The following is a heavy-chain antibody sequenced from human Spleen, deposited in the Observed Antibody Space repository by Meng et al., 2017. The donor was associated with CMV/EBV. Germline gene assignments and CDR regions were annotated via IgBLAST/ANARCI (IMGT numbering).Heavy chain of an antibody. Sequence: ASVKVSCKASGGIFDNYAINWVRQAPGQGLQWMAWINPNSGDTVYAQKFQGRVTMTRDTSISTAYMELSQLTSDDTAIYYCTRDLASGSYQAFDIWGQGTMVTVSS. D-gene: IGHD3-10*01. CDR3: TRDLASGSYQAFDI. CDR2: INPNSGDT. V-gene: IGHV1-2*02. CDR1: GGIFDNYA. J-gene: IGHJ3*02.